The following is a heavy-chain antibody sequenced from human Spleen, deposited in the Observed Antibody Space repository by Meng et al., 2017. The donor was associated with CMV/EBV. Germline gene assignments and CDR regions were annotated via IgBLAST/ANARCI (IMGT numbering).Heavy chain of an antibody. Sequence: QVQLQGAGPGLVKPSQTLSLTCTVSGGSISSGDYYWSWIRQPPGKGLEWIGYIYYSGSTYYNPSLKSRVTISVDTSKNQFSLKLSSVTAADTAVYYCARDGGSGYHYNWFDPWGQGTLVTVSS. V-gene: IGHV4-30-4*08. CDR3: ARDGGSGYHYNWFDP. D-gene: IGHD3-22*01. CDR2: IYYSGST. J-gene: IGHJ5*02. CDR1: GGSISSGDYY.